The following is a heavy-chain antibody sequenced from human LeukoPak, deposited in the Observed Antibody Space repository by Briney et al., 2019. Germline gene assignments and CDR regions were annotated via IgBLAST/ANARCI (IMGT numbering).Heavy chain of an antibody. D-gene: IGHD3-22*01. J-gene: IGHJ4*02. CDR1: GFTFTSYA. CDR2: IGGTNGRT. CDR3: AKQYYDSSGTPRYFDY. V-gene: IGHV3-23*01. Sequence: PGRSLRLSCAASGFTFTSYAISWVRQAPGKGLEWVSAIGGTNGRTYYADSVKGRFTISRDNSKNTLYLQMNSLRDEDTAVYYCAKQYYDSSGTPRYFDYWGQGTLVTVSS.